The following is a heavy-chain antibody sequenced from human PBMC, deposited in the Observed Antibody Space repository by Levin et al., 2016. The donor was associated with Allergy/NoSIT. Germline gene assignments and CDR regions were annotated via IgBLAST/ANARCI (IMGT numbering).Heavy chain of an antibody. CDR2: ISYDGSNK. V-gene: IGHV3-30-3*01. Sequence: WIRQPPGKGLEWVAVISYDGSNKYYADSVKGRFTISRDNSKNTLYLQMNSLRAEDTAVYYCARGRSGPAEYYYYGMDVWGQGTTVTVSS. J-gene: IGHJ6*02. CDR3: ARGRSGPAEYYYYGMDV. D-gene: IGHD3-10*01.